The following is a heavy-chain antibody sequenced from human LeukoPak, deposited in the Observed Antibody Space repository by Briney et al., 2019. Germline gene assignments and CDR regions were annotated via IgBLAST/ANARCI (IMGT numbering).Heavy chain of an antibody. D-gene: IGHD3-10*01. V-gene: IGHV4-4*07. CDR1: GGSISSYY. CDR2: IYTSGST. Sequence: PSETLSLTCTVSGGSISSYYWSWIRQPAGKGLEWIGRIYTSGSTNYNPSLKSRVTMSVDTSKNQFSLKLSSVTAADTAVYYCARDTPYYYGSGSYLRYNWFDPWGQGTLVTVSS. CDR3: ARDTPYYYGSGSYLRYNWFDP. J-gene: IGHJ5*02.